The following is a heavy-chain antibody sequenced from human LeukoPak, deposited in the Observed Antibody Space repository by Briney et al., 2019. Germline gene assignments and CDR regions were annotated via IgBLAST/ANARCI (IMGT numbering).Heavy chain of an antibody. CDR2: IIPILGIA. CDR1: GGTFSSYT. J-gene: IGHJ4*02. D-gene: IGHD5-18*01. V-gene: IGHV1-69*02. CDR3: ARGPRGYSYGYHPD. Sequence: SVKVSCKASGGTFSSYTISWVRQAPGQGLEWMGRIIPILGIANYAQKCQGRVTITACKSTSTAYMELSSLRSEDTAVYYCARGPRGYSYGYHPDWGQGTLVTVSS.